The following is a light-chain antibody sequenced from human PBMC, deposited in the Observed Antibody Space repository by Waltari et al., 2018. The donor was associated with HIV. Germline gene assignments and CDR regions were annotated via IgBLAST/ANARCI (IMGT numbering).Light chain of an antibody. CDR1: SSDVGAYDY. CDR3: SSYTTSSTYV. J-gene: IGLJ1*01. Sequence: QSALTQPASVSGSPGKSITISSTGPSSDVGAYDYVSWYQQHPGKAPKLMIYDVNNRPAGVSHRFSGSKSATTASLTISGLQAEDEADYYCSSYTTSSTYVFGTGTKVTVL. CDR2: DVN. V-gene: IGLV2-14*03.